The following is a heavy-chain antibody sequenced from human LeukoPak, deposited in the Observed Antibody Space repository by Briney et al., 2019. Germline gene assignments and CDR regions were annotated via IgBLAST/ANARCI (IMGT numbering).Heavy chain of an antibody. V-gene: IGHV4-59*01. CDR2: IYYSGST. Sequence: PSETLSLTCTVSGGSISSYYWSWIRQPPGKGLEWIGYIYYSGSTNYNPSLKSRVTISVDTSKTQFSLKLSSVTAADTAVYYCARGSSGYYSYYMDVWGKGTTVTVSS. CDR3: ARGSSGYYSYYMDV. CDR1: GGSISSYY. J-gene: IGHJ6*03. D-gene: IGHD6-19*01.